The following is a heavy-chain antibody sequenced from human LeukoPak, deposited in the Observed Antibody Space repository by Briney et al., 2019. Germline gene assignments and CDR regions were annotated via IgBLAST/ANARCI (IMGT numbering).Heavy chain of an antibody. J-gene: IGHJ4*02. Sequence: PGGSLRLSCAASGFTFSSYWMHWVRQPLGKGLVWVSRINPDGTTTNYAGSVKGRFTISRDNAKNTLYLQMNSLTVEDTALYYCVRIATVTTPDYWGQGTLVTVSS. CDR2: INPDGTTT. V-gene: IGHV3-74*01. D-gene: IGHD4-17*01. CDR1: GFTFSSYW. CDR3: VRIATVTTPDY.